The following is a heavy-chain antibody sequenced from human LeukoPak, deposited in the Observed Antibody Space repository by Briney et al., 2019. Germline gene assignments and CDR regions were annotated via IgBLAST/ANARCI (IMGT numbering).Heavy chain of an antibody. Sequence: GSLRLSCAASGLTLSSYWMHWVPQAPGKGLVWVSHINTDGTATTYADSVKGRFTISRDNAKNTLYLQMNSLRAEDTAVYYCVRDSNLSFDYWGQGALVTVSS. CDR3: VRDSNLSFDY. CDR1: GLTLSSYW. J-gene: IGHJ4*02. V-gene: IGHV3-74*01. CDR2: INTDGTAT. D-gene: IGHD1-14*01.